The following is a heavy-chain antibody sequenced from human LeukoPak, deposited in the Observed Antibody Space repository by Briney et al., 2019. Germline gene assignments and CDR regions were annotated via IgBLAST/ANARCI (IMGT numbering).Heavy chain of an antibody. Sequence: GGSLRLSCEASGFTFSSYAMSWVRQPPGKGPEWVSGIGNSGDRTFYADSVKGRFTISRDNSKNTLYLQMNSLRVEDTALYYCAKGGVWGQGIAVTVSS. CDR3: AKGGV. V-gene: IGHV3-23*01. CDR1: GFTFSSYA. CDR2: IGNSGDRT. J-gene: IGHJ6*02.